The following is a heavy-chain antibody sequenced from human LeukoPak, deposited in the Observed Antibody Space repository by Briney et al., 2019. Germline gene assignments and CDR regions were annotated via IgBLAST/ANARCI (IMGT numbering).Heavy chain of an antibody. Sequence: SETLSLTCTVSGGSISSSSYYWGWIRQPPGKGLEWIGSIYYSGSTYYNPSLKSRVTISVDTSKNQFSLKLSSVTAADTAVYYCARDGPIQQLVAYWGQGTLVTVSS. CDR3: ARDGPIQQLVAY. CDR2: IYYSGST. D-gene: IGHD6-13*01. CDR1: GGSISSSSYY. J-gene: IGHJ4*02. V-gene: IGHV4-39*07.